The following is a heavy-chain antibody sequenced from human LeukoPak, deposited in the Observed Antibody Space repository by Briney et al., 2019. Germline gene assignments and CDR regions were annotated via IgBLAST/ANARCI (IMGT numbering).Heavy chain of an antibody. CDR3: ARDRPYSTSWYSFDS. D-gene: IGHD6-13*01. V-gene: IGHV3-53*01. Sequence: SGGSLRLSRAASGFVVSNSYMNWVRQTPGKGLEWVSVMHSGGSTYYSDSVKGRFTISRDNAKNTLYLQMNSLRAEDTAVYYCARDRPYSTSWYSFDSWGQGTLVTVSS. CDR1: GFVVSNSY. J-gene: IGHJ4*02. CDR2: MHSGGST.